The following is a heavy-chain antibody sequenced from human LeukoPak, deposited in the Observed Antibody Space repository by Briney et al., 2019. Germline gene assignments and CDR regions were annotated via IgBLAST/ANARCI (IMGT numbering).Heavy chain of an antibody. CDR3: ARALDSLGGLSLPDY. V-gene: IGHV7-4-1*02. D-gene: IGHD3-16*02. CDR1: GYAFSNYS. J-gene: IGHJ4*02. Sequence: WASLKISCKTSGYAFSNYSLNWVRQAPGEGLELIGCIHPSTGNPAYAQGFSGRFVFSLDTSVTTTYLQMNDLKAEDTAIYFCARALDSLGGLSLPDYWGEGTLVTVSS. CDR2: IHPSTGNP.